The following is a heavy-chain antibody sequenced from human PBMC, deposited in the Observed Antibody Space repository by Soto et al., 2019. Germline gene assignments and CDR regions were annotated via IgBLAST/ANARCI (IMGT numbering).Heavy chain of an antibody. CDR2: IWNDGSKK. CDR1: GFTFRTFG. Sequence: PGGSLRLSCAASGFTFRTFGMHWVRLAPGKGLEWVAVIWNDGSKKYYADSVRGRFTISRDNSDNTLYLQMNSLRVDDTAIYYCARDQDSTGYYDWSQGTLVTVSS. CDR3: ARDQDSTGYYD. D-gene: IGHD3-22*01. J-gene: IGHJ4*02. V-gene: IGHV3-33*01.